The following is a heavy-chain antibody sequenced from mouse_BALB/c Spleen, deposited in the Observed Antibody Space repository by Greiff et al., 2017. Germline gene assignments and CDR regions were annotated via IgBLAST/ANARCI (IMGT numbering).Heavy chain of an antibody. CDR3: ARNGYGYGRGYFDY. CDR2: IDPYYGGT. CDR1: GYSFTGYN. D-gene: IGHD1-2*01. V-gene: IGHV1-39*01. Sequence: EVQGVESGPELEKPGASVKISCKASGYSFTGYNMNWVKQSNGKSLEWIGNIDPYYGGTSYNQKFKGKATLTVDKSSSTAYMQLKSLTSEDSAVYYCARNGYGYGRGYFDYWGQGTTLTVSS. J-gene: IGHJ2*01.